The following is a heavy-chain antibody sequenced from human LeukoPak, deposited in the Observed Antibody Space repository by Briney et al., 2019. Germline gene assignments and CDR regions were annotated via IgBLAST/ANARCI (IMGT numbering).Heavy chain of an antibody. CDR2: IYYSGST. J-gene: IGHJ5*02. V-gene: IGHV4-39*07. D-gene: IGHD1-14*01. CDR1: GGSISSSSYY. CDR3: ASTTFRRDEGNWFDP. Sequence: KSSETLSLTCTVSGGSISSSSYYWGWIRQPPGKGLEWIGSIYYSGSTYYNPSLKSRVTISVDTSKNQFSLKLSSVTAADTAVYYCASTTFRRDEGNWFDPWGQGTLVTVSS.